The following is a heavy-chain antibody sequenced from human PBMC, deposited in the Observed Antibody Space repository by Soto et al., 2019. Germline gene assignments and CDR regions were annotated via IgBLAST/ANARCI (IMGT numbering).Heavy chain of an antibody. J-gene: IGHJ5*02. CDR1: GFTFRSFT. Sequence: GGSLRLSCAASGFTFRSFTMNWVRQAPGKGLEWVSTISSNSAYIYYTDALRGHFTISRDNAKNSLHLQMNSLRAEDTAVYYCTRDASRDSSARGWFDPWGPGTLVTVSS. CDR2: ISSNSAYI. D-gene: IGHD6-13*01. CDR3: TRDASRDSSARGWFDP. V-gene: IGHV3-21*01.